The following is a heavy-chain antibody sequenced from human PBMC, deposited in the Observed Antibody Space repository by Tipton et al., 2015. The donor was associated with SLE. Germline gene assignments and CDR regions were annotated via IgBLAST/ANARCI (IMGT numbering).Heavy chain of an antibody. J-gene: IGHJ3*02. CDR3: ARDQDSGSYRGQNAFDI. V-gene: IGHV4-59*01. CDR1: GGSFSGYY. CDR2: IYYSGST. Sequence: LRLSCAVYGGSFSGYYWSWIRQPPGKGLEWIGYIYYSGSTNYNPSLKSRVTISVDTSKNQFSLKLSSVTAADTAVYYCARDQDSGSYRGQNAFDIWGQGTMVTVSS. D-gene: IGHD1-26*01.